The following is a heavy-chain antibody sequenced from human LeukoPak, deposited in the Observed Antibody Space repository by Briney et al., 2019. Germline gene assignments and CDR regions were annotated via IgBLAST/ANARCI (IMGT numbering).Heavy chain of an antibody. J-gene: IGHJ4*02. CDR1: GYTFTSYG. CDR3: ASSRVYCSSTSCYGKYYFDY. Sequence: ASVKVSCKASGYTFTSYGISWVRQAPGQGLEWMGWINPNSGGTNYAQKFQGRVTMTRDTSISTAYMELSRLRSDDTAVYYCASSRVYCSSTSCYGKYYFDYWGQGTLVTVSS. D-gene: IGHD2-2*01. V-gene: IGHV1-2*02. CDR2: INPNSGGT.